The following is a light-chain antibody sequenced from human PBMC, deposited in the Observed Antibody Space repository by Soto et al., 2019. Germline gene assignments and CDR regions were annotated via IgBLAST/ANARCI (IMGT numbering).Light chain of an antibody. CDR3: SSYTSSSTRV. Sequence: QSALTQPASVSGSPGQSITISCTGTRRNVGSYNYVSWYQQHPAKAPKLVIYDVSNRPSGVSNRFSGSKSGNTASLTISGLQSEDEADYYCSSYTSSSTRVFGGGTKLTVL. CDR1: RRNVGSYNY. J-gene: IGLJ3*02. V-gene: IGLV2-14*01. CDR2: DVS.